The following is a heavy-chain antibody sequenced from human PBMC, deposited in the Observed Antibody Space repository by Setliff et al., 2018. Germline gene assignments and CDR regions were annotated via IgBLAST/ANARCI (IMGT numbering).Heavy chain of an antibody. Sequence: SETLSLTCTVSGGSISSGYYWGWIRQPPGKGLEWIGSIYHSGSTYYNPSLKSRVTISVDTSKNQFSLKLSSVTAADTAVYYCARGGERYYSASWGQGTLVTVSS. CDR2: IYHSGST. V-gene: IGHV4-38-2*02. CDR3: ARGGERYYSAS. J-gene: IGHJ4*02. CDR1: GGSISSGYY. D-gene: IGHD1-20*01.